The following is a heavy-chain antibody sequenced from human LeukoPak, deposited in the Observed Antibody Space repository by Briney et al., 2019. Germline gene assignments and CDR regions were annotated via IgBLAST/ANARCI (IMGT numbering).Heavy chain of an antibody. D-gene: IGHD1-14*01. J-gene: IGHJ5*02. Sequence: GGSLRLSCVASGFTFSQFEMTWVRQAPGKGLEWISYSSPSGITTYYADSVKGRFTISRDNSKNTLYLQMNSLRAEDTAVYYCAKDTTPPKAGFDPWGQGTLVTVSS. CDR2: SSPSGITT. V-gene: IGHV3-48*03. CDR3: AKDTTPPKAGFDP. CDR1: GFTFSQFE.